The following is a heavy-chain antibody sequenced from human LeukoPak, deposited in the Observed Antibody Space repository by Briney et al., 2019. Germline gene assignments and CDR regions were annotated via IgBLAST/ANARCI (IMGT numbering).Heavy chain of an antibody. D-gene: IGHD5-18*01. CDR1: GGSFSGYY. J-gene: IGHJ4*02. CDR2: INHSGST. V-gene: IGHV4-34*01. CDR3: ARGRRTAMVYFDY. Sequence: PSETLSLTCAVYGGSFSGYYWSWIRQPPGKGLEWIGEINHSGSTNYNPYLKSRVTISVDTSKNQFSLKLSSVTAADTAVYYCARGRRTAMVYFDYWGQGTLVTVSS.